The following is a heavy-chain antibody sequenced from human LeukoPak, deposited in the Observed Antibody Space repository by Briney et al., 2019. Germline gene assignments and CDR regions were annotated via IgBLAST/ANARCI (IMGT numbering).Heavy chain of an antibody. CDR1: GFTFSSYA. J-gene: IGHJ3*02. Sequence: PGGSLRLSCAASGFTFSSYAMSWVRQAPGKGLEWVSFISSSIYYADSVKGRFTISRDNAKNSLYLQMNSLRAEDTAVYYCARVRYCSSTSCYDAFDIWGQGTMVTVSS. V-gene: IGHV3-21*01. CDR3: ARVRYCSSTSCYDAFDI. CDR2: ISSSI. D-gene: IGHD2-2*01.